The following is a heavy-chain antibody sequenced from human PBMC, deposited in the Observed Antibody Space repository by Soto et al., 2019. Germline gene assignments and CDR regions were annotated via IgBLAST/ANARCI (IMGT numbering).Heavy chain of an antibody. CDR2: ISRSTSYI. Sequence: GGSLRLSCAASGFTFSSYSMNWVRQAPGKGLEWVSSISRSTSYIFYADSVKGRFTISRDNAKNSLYLQMNSLRAEDTAVYHCAGYCSGGSCFTGYYYYMDVWGKGTTVTVS. J-gene: IGHJ6*03. D-gene: IGHD2-15*01. CDR3: AGYCSGGSCFTGYYYYMDV. CDR1: GFTFSSYS. V-gene: IGHV3-21*01.